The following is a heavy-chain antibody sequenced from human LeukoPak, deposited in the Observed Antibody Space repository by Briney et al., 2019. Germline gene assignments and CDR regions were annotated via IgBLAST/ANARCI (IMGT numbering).Heavy chain of an antibody. CDR1: GYTFIRYG. V-gene: IGHV1-18*01. Sequence: ASAKVSCKASGYTFIRYGITWVRQAPGQGLEWMGWISAYNGNTHYAQKFQGRVTMTTDTSTSTAYMELRSLRSDDTAVYYCARVAVPRDYMDVWGKGTTVTVSS. CDR2: ISAYNGNT. CDR3: ARVAVPRDYMDV. J-gene: IGHJ6*03. D-gene: IGHD2-2*01.